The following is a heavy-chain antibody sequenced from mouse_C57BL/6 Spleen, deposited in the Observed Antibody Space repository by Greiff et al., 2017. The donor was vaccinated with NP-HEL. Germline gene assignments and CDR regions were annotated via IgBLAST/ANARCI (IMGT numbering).Heavy chain of an antibody. CDR3: ARYGSSDY. V-gene: IGHV1-26*01. CDR2: INPNNGGT. D-gene: IGHD1-1*01. Sequence: EVQLQQSGPELVKPGASVKISCKASGYTFTDYYMNWVKQSHGKSLEWIGDINPNNGGTSYNQKFKGKATLTVDKSSSTAYMELRSLTSEDSAVYYCARYGSSDYWGQGTTLTVSS. CDR1: GYTFTDYY. J-gene: IGHJ2*01.